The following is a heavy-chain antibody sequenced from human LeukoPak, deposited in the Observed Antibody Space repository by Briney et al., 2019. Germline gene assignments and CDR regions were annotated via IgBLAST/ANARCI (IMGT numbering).Heavy chain of an antibody. CDR2: IYSGGST. Sequence: GGSLRLSCAASGFTVSSNYMSWVRQAPGKGLEWVSVIYSGGSTYYADSVKGRFTISRDNSKNTLYLQMNSLRAEDTAVYYCARGSEYSSRDWFDPWGQGTLVTVSS. V-gene: IGHV3-66*01. J-gene: IGHJ5*02. D-gene: IGHD5-18*01. CDR3: ARGSEYSSRDWFDP. CDR1: GFTVSSNY.